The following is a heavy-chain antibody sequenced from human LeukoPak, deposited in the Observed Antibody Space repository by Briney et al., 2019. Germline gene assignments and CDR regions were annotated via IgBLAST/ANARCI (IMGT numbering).Heavy chain of an antibody. CDR1: GGSISSYY. D-gene: IGHD2-15*01. V-gene: IGHV4-4*07. J-gene: IGHJ3*02. CDR3: ARYCSGGSCYSYDAFDI. Sequence: PSETLSLTCTVSGGSISSYYWSWIRQPAGNGLEWIGRIYTSGSTNYNPSLKSRVTMSVDTSKNQFSLKLSSVTAADTAVYYCARYCSGGSCYSYDAFDIWGQGTMVTVSS. CDR2: IYTSGST.